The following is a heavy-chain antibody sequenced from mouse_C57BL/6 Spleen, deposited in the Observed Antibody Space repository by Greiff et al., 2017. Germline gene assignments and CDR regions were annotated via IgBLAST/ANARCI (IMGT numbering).Heavy chain of an antibody. CDR1: GYAFSSSW. CDR3: ARPYYYGSSFDC. V-gene: IGHV1-82*01. D-gene: IGHD1-1*01. J-gene: IGHJ2*01. CDR2: IYPGVGDT. Sequence: VQLQQSGPELVKPGASVKISCKASGYAFSSSWMNWVKQRPGKGLEWIGRIYPGVGDTNYNGKFKGTATLTADKSSSTAYVQLSSLISGDSAVCYCARPYYYGSSFDCWGRGTTLTVSS.